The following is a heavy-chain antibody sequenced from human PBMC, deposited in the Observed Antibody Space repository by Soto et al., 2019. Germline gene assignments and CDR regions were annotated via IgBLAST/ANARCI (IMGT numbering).Heavy chain of an antibody. CDR2: IYYSGST. J-gene: IGHJ4*02. CDR3: ARSGYSYGPNPLLY. Sequence: QVQLQESGPGLVKPSQTLSLTCTVSGGSISSGGYYWSWIRQHPGKGLEWIGYIYYSGSTYYNPSLKSRVTISVDTSKNQVSLKLSSVTAADPAVYYCARSGYSYGPNPLLYWGQGTLVTVSS. V-gene: IGHV4-31*03. D-gene: IGHD5-18*01. CDR1: GGSISSGGYY.